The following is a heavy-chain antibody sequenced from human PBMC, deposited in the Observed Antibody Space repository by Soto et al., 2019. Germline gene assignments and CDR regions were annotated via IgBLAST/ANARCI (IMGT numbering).Heavy chain of an antibody. J-gene: IGHJ4*02. Sequence: EVQLVESGGGLVQPGGSLRLSCAASGFTFSDHYMDWVRQAPGKGLEWVGRSRNKAKSYYTEDSASVQGRFSISRYDSDISLYLQMNNLKTEDTAMYYCVRSRIGIYTPSDYGGQGTLVTVSS. D-gene: IGHD1-26*01. CDR1: GFTFSDHY. CDR2: SRNKAKSYYT. CDR3: VRSRIGIYTPSDY. V-gene: IGHV3-72*01.